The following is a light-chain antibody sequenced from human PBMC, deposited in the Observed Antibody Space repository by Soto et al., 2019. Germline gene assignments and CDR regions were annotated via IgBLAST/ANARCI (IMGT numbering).Light chain of an antibody. CDR2: GAS. V-gene: IGKV3-15*01. CDR1: QSVSSN. J-gene: IGKJ2*01. CDR3: QQYNNWPLYT. Sequence: DIEMTQSPSTLSVSAGDRATLTCRASQSVSSNLAWYQQKPGQAPRLLIYGASTRATGIPARFSGSRSGTEFTLTISSLQSEDFAVYYCQQYNNWPLYTFGQGTKLEIK.